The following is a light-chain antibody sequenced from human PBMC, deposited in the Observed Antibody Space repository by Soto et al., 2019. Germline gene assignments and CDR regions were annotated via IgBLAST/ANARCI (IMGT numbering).Light chain of an antibody. CDR2: DAS. CDR1: QTISSW. J-gene: IGKJ1*01. Sequence: DIQMTQSPSTLSASVGDRVTITCRASQTISSWLAWYQQKPGKAPNLLIYDASSLESGVPSRFSGRGSGTPFTLTISSLQPDDFATYYCQPYNSFSGTFGPGTKVDIK. CDR3: QPYNSFSGT. V-gene: IGKV1-5*01.